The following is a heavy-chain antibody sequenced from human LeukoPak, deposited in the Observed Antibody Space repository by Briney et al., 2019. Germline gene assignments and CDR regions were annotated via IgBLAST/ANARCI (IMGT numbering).Heavy chain of an antibody. D-gene: IGHD3-22*01. CDR2: IHHSGST. Sequence: KPSETLSLTCAVSGYSISSGYYWGWIRQPPGKGLEWIGSIHHSGSTYYNPSLKSRVTISVDTSKNQFSLKLSSVTAADTAVYYCAREVVVIQYYFDYWGQGTLVTVSS. J-gene: IGHJ4*02. CDR1: GYSISSGYY. V-gene: IGHV4-38-2*02. CDR3: AREVVVIQYYFDY.